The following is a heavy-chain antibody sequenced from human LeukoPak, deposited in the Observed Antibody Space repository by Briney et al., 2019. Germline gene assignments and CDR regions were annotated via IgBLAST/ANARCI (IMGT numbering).Heavy chain of an antibody. CDR2: VWSDGSNR. V-gene: IGHV3-30*02. D-gene: IGHD4-17*01. CDR1: GFTFNTYG. CDR3: AKDRGLRPLPLKYYFDY. Sequence: GGSLRLSCAASGFTFNTYGMHWVRQAPGKGLEWIAVVWSDGSNRFYADSVEGRFTISRDNSKNTLYLQMNSLRAEDTAVYYCAKDRGLRPLPLKYYFDYWGQGTLVTVSS. J-gene: IGHJ4*02.